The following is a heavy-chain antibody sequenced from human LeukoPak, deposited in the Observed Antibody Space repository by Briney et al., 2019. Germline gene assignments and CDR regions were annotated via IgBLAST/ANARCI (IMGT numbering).Heavy chain of an antibody. Sequence: SETLSLTCTVSGGSISSGGYYWSWLRQHPGKGLECIGYIYYSESTYYNPSLKSRVTISVDTSKNQFSLKLRSVTAADTAVYYCARLDDCSGNCEDYWGQGTLVTVSS. CDR3: ARLDDCSGNCEDY. V-gene: IGHV4-31*03. CDR2: IYYSEST. CDR1: GGSISSGGYY. J-gene: IGHJ4*02. D-gene: IGHD2-21*01.